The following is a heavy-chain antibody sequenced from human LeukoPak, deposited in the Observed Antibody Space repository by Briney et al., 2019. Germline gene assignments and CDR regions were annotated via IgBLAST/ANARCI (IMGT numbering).Heavy chain of an antibody. Sequence: ASVKVSCKASGYTFTGYYMHWVRQAPGQGLEWMGWINPNSGGTNYAQKLQGRVTMTTDTSTSTAYMELRSLRSDDTAVYYCARDRLRYSSSWYGDYWGQGTLVTVSS. CDR3: ARDRLRYSSSWYGDY. J-gene: IGHJ4*02. CDR2: INPNSGGT. V-gene: IGHV1-2*02. CDR1: GYTFTGYY. D-gene: IGHD6-13*01.